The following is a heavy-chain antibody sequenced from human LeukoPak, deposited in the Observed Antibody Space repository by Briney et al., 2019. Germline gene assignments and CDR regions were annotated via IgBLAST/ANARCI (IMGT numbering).Heavy chain of an antibody. CDR3: ARGVDGSDP. Sequence: GGSLRLSCAASGFTFSRYDIHWVRQAAGRGLEWVAAIAIAGDTFYAGSVKGRFTISRENAKNSLYLQMNSLRAGDTAVYYCARGVDGSDPWGQGTLVPVSS. V-gene: IGHV3-13*01. CDR1: GFTFSRYD. CDR2: IAIAGDT. J-gene: IGHJ5*02.